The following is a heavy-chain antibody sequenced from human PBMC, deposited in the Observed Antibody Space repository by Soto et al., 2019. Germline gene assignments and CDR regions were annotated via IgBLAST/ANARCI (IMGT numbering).Heavy chain of an antibody. D-gene: IGHD6-19*01. CDR1: GESISSGGYY. J-gene: IGHJ4*02. Sequence: SETMSLTCTVSGESISSGGYYWSWIRQHPGKGLEWIGYIYYSGSTYYNPSLKSRVTISVDTSKNQFSLKLSSVTAADTAVYYCARVRTPHSSGWYYFDYWGQGTLVTVSS. CDR2: IYYSGST. V-gene: IGHV4-31*03. CDR3: ARVRTPHSSGWYYFDY.